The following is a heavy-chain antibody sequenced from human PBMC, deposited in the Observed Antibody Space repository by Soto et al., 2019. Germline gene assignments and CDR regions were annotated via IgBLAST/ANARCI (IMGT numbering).Heavy chain of an antibody. CDR3: ARANTAVVTGYYFAMDV. V-gene: IGHV3-23*01. J-gene: IGHJ6*04. Sequence: DVQLLESGGAVVQPGGSLRLSCAASGFTFRSHTMAWVRQGPGKGLEWVSAIRGSGDSTEYADSVKGRFTVSRDNYSNSRFLQMNNLRGDDTALYYCARANTAVVTGYYFAMDVWGEGTTVTVSS. D-gene: IGHD4-4*01. CDR1: GFTFRSHT. CDR2: IRGSGDST.